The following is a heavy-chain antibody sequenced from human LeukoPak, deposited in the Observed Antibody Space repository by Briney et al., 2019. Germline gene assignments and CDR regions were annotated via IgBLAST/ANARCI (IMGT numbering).Heavy chain of an antibody. CDR2: INPHSGGT. V-gene: IGHV1-2*02. Sequence: GASVKVSCKASGYTFTGYYMHWVRQAPGQGLEWMGWINPHSGGTNSPQKFQGRVTMTTDTSISAAYMELSSLISDDTAMYYCVREGNELLSKNFDYWGQGTLVTVSS. CDR3: VREGNELLSKNFDY. D-gene: IGHD2-21*02. CDR1: GYTFTGYY. J-gene: IGHJ4*02.